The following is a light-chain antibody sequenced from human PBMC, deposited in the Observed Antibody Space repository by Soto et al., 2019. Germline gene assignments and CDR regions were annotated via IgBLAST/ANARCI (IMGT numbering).Light chain of an antibody. CDR3: QQSYRVPET. Sequence: DIQMTQSPSSLSASVGDRVTITCRASQTISSYLNWYQQKPGKAPKLLIYAASTLQRGVPSRFSGSGSGTDFTLTISSLQPEDFATYYCQQSYRVPETFGQGTKVEIK. CDR1: QTISSY. J-gene: IGKJ1*01. V-gene: IGKV1-39*01. CDR2: AAS.